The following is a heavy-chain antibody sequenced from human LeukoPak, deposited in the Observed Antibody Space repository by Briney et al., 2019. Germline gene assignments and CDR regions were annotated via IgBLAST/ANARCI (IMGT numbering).Heavy chain of an antibody. D-gene: IGHD1-26*01. J-gene: IGHJ4*02. CDR3: ARHRSGSYHSTLDY. CDR1: RYTFASYW. Sequence: GESLKISCKGSRYTFASYWIGWVRQMPGKGLEWMGIIYPGDSDTRYSPSFQGQVTISADKSISTAYLQWSSLKASDTAMYYYARHRSGSYHSTLDYWGQGTLVTVSS. V-gene: IGHV5-51*01. CDR2: IYPGDSDT.